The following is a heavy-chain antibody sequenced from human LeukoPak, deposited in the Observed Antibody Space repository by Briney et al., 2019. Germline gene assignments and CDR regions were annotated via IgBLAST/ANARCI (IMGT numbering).Heavy chain of an antibody. V-gene: IGHV3-66*01. CDR1: GFTVSNNY. CDR3: ARDLPGYGSGSSFDY. Sequence: GGSLRLSCAASGFTVSNNYMSWVRQAPGKGLEWVSSIYSGGSTYYADSVKGRFTISRDTSEKTLYLQMNSLRAEDTAVYYCARDLPGYGSGSSFDYWGRGTLVTVSS. D-gene: IGHD3-10*01. CDR2: IYSGGST. J-gene: IGHJ4*02.